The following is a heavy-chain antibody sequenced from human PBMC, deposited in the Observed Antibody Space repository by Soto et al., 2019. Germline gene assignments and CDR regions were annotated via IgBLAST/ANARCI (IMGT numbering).Heavy chain of an antibody. D-gene: IGHD3-3*01. CDR2: ISYDGSNK. V-gene: IGHV3-30*18. CDR3: AKHGTLLRRSGYRVGWFDP. J-gene: IGHJ5*02. CDR1: GFTFSSYG. Sequence: GGSLRLSCAASGFTFSSYGMHWVRQAPGKGLEWVAVISYDGSNKYYADSVKGRFTISRDNSKNTLYLQMNSLRAEDTAVYYCAKHGTLLRRSGYRVGWFDPWGQGTLVTVSS.